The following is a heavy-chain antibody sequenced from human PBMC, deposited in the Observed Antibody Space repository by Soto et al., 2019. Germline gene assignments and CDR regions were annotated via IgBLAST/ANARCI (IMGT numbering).Heavy chain of an antibody. CDR3: AKDPNGDYIGAFDF. Sequence: EVQVLESGGGLVQPGGSLRLSCAASGFIFSNYAMMWVRQAPGKGLEWVSAMTADGGDARYADSVRGRLTISRDNSKSTLYLQMISLRAEDTAVYHCAKDPNGDYIGAFDFWGQGILVTVSS. V-gene: IGHV3-23*01. CDR1: GFIFSNYA. CDR2: MTADGGDA. D-gene: IGHD4-17*01. J-gene: IGHJ3*01.